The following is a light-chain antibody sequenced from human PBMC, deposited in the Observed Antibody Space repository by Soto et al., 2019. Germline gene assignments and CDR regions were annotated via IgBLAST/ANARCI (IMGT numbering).Light chain of an antibody. Sequence: DIQMTQSPSTLSASVGDRVTITCRASQSMNDWLAWYQQKPGKAPKVLIYDASSLQSGVPSRFSGSGSGTEFTLTIGSLQPDDVATYYCLRYNAFSRTFGQGTKVEI. CDR3: LRYNAFSRT. J-gene: IGKJ1*01. CDR1: QSMNDW. CDR2: DAS. V-gene: IGKV1-5*01.